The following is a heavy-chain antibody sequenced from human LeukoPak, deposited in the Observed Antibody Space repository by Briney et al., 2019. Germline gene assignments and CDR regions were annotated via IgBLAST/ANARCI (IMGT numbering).Heavy chain of an antibody. CDR2: IYYSGST. D-gene: IGHD3-22*01. J-gene: IGHJ3*02. V-gene: IGHV4-59*06. Sequence: SETLSLTCTVSGGSISNYYWSWIRQHPGKGLEWIGYIYYSGSTYYNPSLKSRVTISVDTSKNQFSLKLSSVTAADTAVYYCARYDSNVVGAFDIWGQGTMVTVSS. CDR1: GGSISNYY. CDR3: ARYDSNVVGAFDI.